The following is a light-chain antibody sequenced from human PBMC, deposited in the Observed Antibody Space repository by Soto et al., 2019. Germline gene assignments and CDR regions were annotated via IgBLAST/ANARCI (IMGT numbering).Light chain of an antibody. CDR3: QQYNSYPRT. J-gene: IGKJ1*01. V-gene: IGKV1-5*01. CDR1: QSISSW. Sequence: DIQMTQSPSTLSASVGDRVTITCRASQSISSWLAWYQQKPGKAPKLLIYDASSLESGVPSRFSRSVSGTEFTLTISSLQPDDFGTYYCQQYNSYPRTFAQGTNVDIK. CDR2: DAS.